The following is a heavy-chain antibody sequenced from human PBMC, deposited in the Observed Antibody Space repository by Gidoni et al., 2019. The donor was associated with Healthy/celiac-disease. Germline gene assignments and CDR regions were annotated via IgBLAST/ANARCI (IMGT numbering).Heavy chain of an antibody. D-gene: IGHD3-16*01. J-gene: IGHJ3*02. CDR2: IAYDGSNK. V-gene: IGHV3-30-3*01. CDR3: ARGARRDGYNHWGHAFDI. Sequence: QVQLVESGGGVVQPGRSLRLSCAASGFTFSSYAMHWVRQAPGKGLEWVAVIAYDGSNKYYADSVKGRFTISRDNSKNTLYLQMNSLRAEDTAVYYCARGARRDGYNHWGHAFDIWGQGTMVTVSS. CDR1: GFTFSSYA.